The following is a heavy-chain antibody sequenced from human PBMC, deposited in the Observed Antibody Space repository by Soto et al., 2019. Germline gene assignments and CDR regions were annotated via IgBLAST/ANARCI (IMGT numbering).Heavy chain of an antibody. J-gene: IGHJ6*02. D-gene: IGHD1-1*01. CDR1: GGTFSKCS. CDR3: ATSSPFSVIGTPAGNHYYYAMDV. CDR2: SIPVFGTT. V-gene: IGHV1-69*01. Sequence: QVQLVQSGAEVKKPGSSVKVSCKASGGTFSKCSISWLRQAPGPGLEWMGGSIPVFGTTYYEDNFQVRVTIIADGSTSTGYMDFCILRSADTAVYYFATSSPFSVIGTPAGNHYYYAMDVGGQGTTVTVSS.